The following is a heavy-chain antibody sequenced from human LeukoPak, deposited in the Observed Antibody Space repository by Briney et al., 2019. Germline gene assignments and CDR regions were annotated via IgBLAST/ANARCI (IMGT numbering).Heavy chain of an antibody. V-gene: IGHV4-4*07. CDR3: ARDGGGYYYHYMDV. D-gene: IGHD2-15*01. Sequence: SETLSLTCTVSGDSINTYYWSWIRQPAGEGLEWIGRINSSGSTNYNPSLKSRVTMSVETSKNQFSLKLNSMTAADTAIYYCARDGGGYYYHYMDVWGKGTTVTVSS. J-gene: IGHJ6*03. CDR2: INSSGST. CDR1: GDSINTYY.